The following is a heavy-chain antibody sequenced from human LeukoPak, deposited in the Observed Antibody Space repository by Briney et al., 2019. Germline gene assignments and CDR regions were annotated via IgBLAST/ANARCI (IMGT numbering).Heavy chain of an antibody. CDR3: ARDLHYYHSSGSNYYFDY. D-gene: IGHD3-22*01. V-gene: IGHV3-7*03. J-gene: IGHJ4*02. Sequence: GGSLRLSCAASGLTFSSYWMSWVRQAPGKGLEWVANIKQDGSEKYYVDSVKSRFTISRDNAYNSLYLQMNSLRAEDTAVYHCARDLHYYHSSGSNYYFDYWGQGTLVTVSS. CDR2: IKQDGSEK. CDR1: GLTFSSYW.